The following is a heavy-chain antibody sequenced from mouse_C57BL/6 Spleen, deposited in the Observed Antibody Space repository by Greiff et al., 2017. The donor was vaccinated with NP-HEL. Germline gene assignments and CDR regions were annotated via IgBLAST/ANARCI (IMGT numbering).Heavy chain of an antibody. D-gene: IGHD1-1*01. J-gene: IGHJ4*01. CDR2: IYPGDGDT. CDR3: ARIFYYGSSYYAMDY. Sequence: VQLVESGAELVKPGASVKISCKASGYAFSSYWMNWVKQRPGKGLEWIGQIYPGDGDTNYNGKFKGKATLTADKSSSTAYMQLSSLTSEDSAVYFCARIFYYGSSYYAMDYWGQGTSVTVSS. V-gene: IGHV1-80*01. CDR1: GYAFSSYW.